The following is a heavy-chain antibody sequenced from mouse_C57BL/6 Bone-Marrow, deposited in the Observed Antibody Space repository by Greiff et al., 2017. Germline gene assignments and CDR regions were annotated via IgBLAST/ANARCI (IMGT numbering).Heavy chain of an antibody. V-gene: IGHV1-81*01. CDR1: GYTFTSYG. CDR3: ARYGYKTWYFDV. Sequence: VQLVESGAELARPGASVKLSCKASGYTFTSYGISWVKQRTGQGLEWIGEIYPRSGNTYYNEKFKGKATLTADKSSSTAYMELRSLTSEDSAVYFCARYGYKTWYFDVWGTGTTVTVSS. D-gene: IGHD2-2*01. CDR2: IYPRSGNT. J-gene: IGHJ1*03.